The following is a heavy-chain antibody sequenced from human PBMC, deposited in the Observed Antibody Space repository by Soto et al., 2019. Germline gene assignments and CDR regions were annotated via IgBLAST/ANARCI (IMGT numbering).Heavy chain of an antibody. CDR2: IYYSGST. CDR3: HGFLELDYYYYYGMDV. J-gene: IGHJ6*02. V-gene: IGHV4-39*01. CDR1: GGSISSSSYY. D-gene: IGHD3-3*01. Sequence: DTLSPTCTVSGGSISSSSYYWGLIRQPPGTGLEWIGSIYYSGSTYYNPSLKSRVTISVDTSKNKFSLKLSSVTAADTAVYYCHGFLELDYYYYYGMDVWGQGTTVTVSS.